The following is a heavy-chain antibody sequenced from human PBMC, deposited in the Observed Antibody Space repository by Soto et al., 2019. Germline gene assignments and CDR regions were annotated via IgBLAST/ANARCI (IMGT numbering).Heavy chain of an antibody. V-gene: IGHV3-7*03. D-gene: IGHD3-22*01. Sequence: GGSLRLSCAASGFTFSSYWMSWVRQAPGRGLEWMANIKYDGSEKYYVDSVKGRLTISRDNAKNSLYLQMNSLRAEDTAGYYCASSPHKDSRPDYWGQGTLVTVSS. CDR3: ASSPHKDSRPDY. CDR2: IKYDGSEK. CDR1: GFTFSSYW. J-gene: IGHJ4*02.